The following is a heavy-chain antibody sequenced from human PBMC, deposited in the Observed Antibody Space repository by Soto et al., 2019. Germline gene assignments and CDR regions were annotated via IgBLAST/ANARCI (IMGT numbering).Heavy chain of an antibody. Sequence: QVQLVQSGAEEKKPGASVKVSCKASGYTFTSYAMHWVRQAPGQRLEWMGWINAGNGNTKYSQKLQGRVTITRDTSASSAYMELSSRRSEDTAVYYCARAWVVVTAPDYWGQGTLVTVSS. J-gene: IGHJ4*02. CDR1: GYTFTSYA. V-gene: IGHV1-3*05. D-gene: IGHD2-21*02. CDR2: INAGNGNT. CDR3: ARAWVVVTAPDY.